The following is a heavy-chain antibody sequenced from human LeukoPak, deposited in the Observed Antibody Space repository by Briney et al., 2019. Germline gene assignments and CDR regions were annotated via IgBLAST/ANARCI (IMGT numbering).Heavy chain of an antibody. J-gene: IGHJ4*02. CDR3: AKDDGYV. V-gene: IGHV3-23*01. D-gene: IGHD5-18*01. CDR2: ISARGGSP. CDR1: GFTFSTHA. Sequence: GGSLRLSCAASGFTFSTHAMSLVRQAPGKGLEWVSAISARGGSPYYADSVKGRFTISRDNSKNTLYLQMNSLRAEDTAVYYCAKDDGYVWGQGTLVTVSS.